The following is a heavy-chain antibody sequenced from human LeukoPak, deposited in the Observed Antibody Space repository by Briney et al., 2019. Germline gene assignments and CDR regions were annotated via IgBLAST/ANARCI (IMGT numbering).Heavy chain of an antibody. D-gene: IGHD3-22*01. CDR3: ARDRQYKYYYDSSGYDAFDI. CDR1: RGSLSSYG. Sequence: ASVKVSCKASRGSLSSYGFSWVRQAPGQGLEWMGGIIPIFGTVNYAQKFQGRVTITADASTVTAYMELSSLRTEDTAVYYCARDRQYKYYYDSSGYDAFDIWGQGTMVTVSS. J-gene: IGHJ3*02. V-gene: IGHV1-69*13. CDR2: IIPIFGTV.